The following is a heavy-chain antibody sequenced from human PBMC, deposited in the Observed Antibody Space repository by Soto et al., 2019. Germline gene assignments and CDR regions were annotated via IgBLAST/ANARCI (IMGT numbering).Heavy chain of an antibody. V-gene: IGHV3-23*01. Sequence: EVQLLESGGGLVQPGGSLRLSCAASGFTFSSYAMSWVRQAPGKGLEWVSIISGSGGSTFYADSVKGRFTISRDNSKNTLYLQMNSLRAEETAVYYCAKRFSSSWYTPFDYWGQGTLVTVSS. CDR1: GFTFSSYA. J-gene: IGHJ4*02. CDR3: AKRFSSSWYTPFDY. D-gene: IGHD6-13*01. CDR2: ISGSGGST.